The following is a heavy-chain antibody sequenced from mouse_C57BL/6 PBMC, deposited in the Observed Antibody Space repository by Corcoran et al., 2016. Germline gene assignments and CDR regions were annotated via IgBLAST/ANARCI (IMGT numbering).Heavy chain of an antibody. CDR1: GYSFTSYY. J-gene: IGHJ1*03. V-gene: IGHV1-66*01. D-gene: IGHD1-1*02. CDR2: IYPGSGNT. Sequence: GTELVKPGASVKISCKASGYSFTSYYIHWVKQRPGQGLEWIGWIYPGSGNTKYNEKFKGKATLTADTSSSTAYMQLSSLTSEDSAVYYCAREAGNWYFDVWGTGTTVTVSS. CDR3: AREAGNWYFDV.